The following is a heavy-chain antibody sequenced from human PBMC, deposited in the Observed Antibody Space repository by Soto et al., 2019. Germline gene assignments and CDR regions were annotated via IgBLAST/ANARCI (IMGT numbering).Heavy chain of an antibody. CDR1: VFTFGSYW. Sequence: WWSLRLSCAVSVFTFGSYWMNWFRLIPGKGLEWVAYIKPDGSATYYVDSVKGRFTISRDNAKNSLYLQMNSLRVEDTSVYYCARAGYCGPGCYYYFDYWGQGTLVTVSS. V-gene: IGHV3-7*01. CDR2: IKPDGSAT. J-gene: IGHJ4*02. D-gene: IGHD2-21*02. CDR3: ARAGYCGPGCYYYFDY.